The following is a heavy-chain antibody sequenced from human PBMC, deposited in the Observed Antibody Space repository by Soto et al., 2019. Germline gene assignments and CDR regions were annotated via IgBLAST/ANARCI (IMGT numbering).Heavy chain of an antibody. D-gene: IGHD5-12*01. CDR1: GYTFTGYY. CDR3: ARAGLTKRYSGYDRGVATPPDAFDI. CDR2: INPNSGGT. Sequence: ASVKVSCKASGYTFTGYYMHWVRQAPGQGLEWMGWINPNSGGTNYAQKFQGWVTMTRDTSISTAYMELSRLRSDDTAVYYCARAGLTKRYSGYDRGVATPPDAFDIWGQGTMVTVSS. J-gene: IGHJ3*02. V-gene: IGHV1-2*04.